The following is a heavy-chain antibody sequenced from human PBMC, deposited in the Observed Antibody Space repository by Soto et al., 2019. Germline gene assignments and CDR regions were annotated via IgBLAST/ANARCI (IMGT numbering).Heavy chain of an antibody. J-gene: IGHJ4*02. CDR3: ARDKGYDFLTGYLGYKPVVVSVAFDY. CDR2: VSSNGGSK. V-gene: IGHV3-64*01. CDR1: GFSFSNYA. Sequence: GGSLRLSCAASGFSFSNYAMHWVRQAPGKGLESVSAVSSNGGSKYYANSVKGRFTISRDNSKNTLYLQMGSLRAEDMAVYYCARDKGYDFLTGYLGYKPVVVSVAFDYWGRGTLVTVSS. D-gene: IGHD3-9*01.